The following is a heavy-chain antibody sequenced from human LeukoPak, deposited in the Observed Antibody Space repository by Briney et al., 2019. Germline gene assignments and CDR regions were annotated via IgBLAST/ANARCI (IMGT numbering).Heavy chain of an antibody. D-gene: IGHD3-10*01. Sequence: PSETLSLTCAVYGGSFSGYYWSWIRQPPGEGLEWIGYIYYSGSTNYNPSLKSRVTISVDTSKNQFSLKLSSVTAADTAVYYCARDVPSGGSGSSNWFDPWGQGTLVTVSS. CDR2: IYYSGST. V-gene: IGHV4-59*01. J-gene: IGHJ5*02. CDR1: GGSFSGYY. CDR3: ARDVPSGGSGSSNWFDP.